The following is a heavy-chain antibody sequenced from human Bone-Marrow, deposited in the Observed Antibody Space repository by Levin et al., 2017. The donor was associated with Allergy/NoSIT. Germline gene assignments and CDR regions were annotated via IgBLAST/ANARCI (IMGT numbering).Heavy chain of an antibody. J-gene: IGHJ3*02. CDR2: INSDGITT. V-gene: IGHV3-74*01. CDR1: GITLSRYW. D-gene: IGHD3-22*01. Sequence: GGSLRLSCAASGITLSRYWTHWVRQAPGKGPVWVARINSDGITTNYADSVKGRFTISRDNAKNTLYLQMNSLRAEDTAVYFCARGYDSSGYWIYDAFDIWGQGTMVTVSS. CDR3: ARGYDSSGYWIYDAFDI.